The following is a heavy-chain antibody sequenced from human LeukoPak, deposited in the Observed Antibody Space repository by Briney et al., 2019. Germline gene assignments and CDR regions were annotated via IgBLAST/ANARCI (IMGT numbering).Heavy chain of an antibody. V-gene: IGHV3-21*01. CDR1: GFTFSSYS. D-gene: IGHD2-21*02. Sequence: GSLRLSCAASGFTFSSYSMNWVRQAPGKGLEWVSSISSSSSYIYYADSVKGRFTISRDNAKNSLYLQMNSLRAEDTAVYYCARFVVVTAQFDYWGQGTLVTVSS. CDR2: ISSSSSYI. J-gene: IGHJ4*02. CDR3: ARFVVVTAQFDY.